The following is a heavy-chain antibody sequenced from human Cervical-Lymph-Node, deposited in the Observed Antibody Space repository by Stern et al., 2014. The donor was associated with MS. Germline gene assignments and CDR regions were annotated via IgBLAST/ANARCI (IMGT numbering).Heavy chain of an antibody. CDR1: GFTFSRYA. CDR2: ISGSGGSA. D-gene: IGHD1-26*01. Sequence: EEQLVESGGGLVQPGGSLRLSCAASGFTFSRYAMSWVRQAPGKGLEWVSDISGSGGSAYYADSVKGRFTISRDNSKNTLYLQMNSLRAEDTAVYYCAKVEWELHSYDYWGQGTLVTVSS. J-gene: IGHJ4*02. V-gene: IGHV3-23*04. CDR3: AKVEWELHSYDY.